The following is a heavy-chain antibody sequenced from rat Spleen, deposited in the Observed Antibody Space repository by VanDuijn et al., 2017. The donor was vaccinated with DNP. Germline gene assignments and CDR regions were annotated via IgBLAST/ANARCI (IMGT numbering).Heavy chain of an antibody. V-gene: IGHV1-43*01. CDR3: ARRAPTRDYAMDA. Sequence: QVQLRQSGAEPAKPGSSVKISCKASGYTFTTYYMTWIKQTTGQGLEYLGYINTGSGGTNYNEKFKGKATLTVDKSSSTAFMQLSSLAPDDSAVYYCARRAPTRDYAMDAWGQGTSVTVSS. CDR1: GYTFTTYY. CDR2: INTGSGGT. D-gene: IGHD1-4*01. J-gene: IGHJ4*01.